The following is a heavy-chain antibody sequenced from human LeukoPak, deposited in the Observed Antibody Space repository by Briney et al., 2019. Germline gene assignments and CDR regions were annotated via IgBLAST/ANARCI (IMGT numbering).Heavy chain of an antibody. CDR3: ASTLNDFWSGYYLIDYFDY. D-gene: IGHD3-3*01. J-gene: IGHJ4*02. Sequence: ASVKVSCKASGYTFTGYYMHWVRQAPGQGLEWMGWTNPNSGGTNYAQKFQGRVTMTRDTSISTAYMELSRLRSDDTAVYYCASTLNDFWSGYYLIDYFDYWGQGTLVTVSS. V-gene: IGHV1-2*02. CDR2: TNPNSGGT. CDR1: GYTFTGYY.